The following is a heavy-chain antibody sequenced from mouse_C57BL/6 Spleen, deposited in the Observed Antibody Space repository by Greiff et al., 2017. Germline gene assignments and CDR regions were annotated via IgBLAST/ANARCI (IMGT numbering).Heavy chain of an antibody. CDR1: GFTFSSYA. V-gene: IGHV5-4*01. CDR2: ISDGGSYT. D-gene: IGHD2-4*01. CDR3: ARGGDYEGFAY. J-gene: IGHJ3*01. Sequence: EVQVVESGGGLVKPGGSLKLSCAASGFTFSSYAMSWVRQTPEKRLEWVATISDGGSYTYYPDNVKGRFTISRDNAKNNLYLQMSHLKSEDTAMYYCARGGDYEGFAYWGQGTLVTVSA.